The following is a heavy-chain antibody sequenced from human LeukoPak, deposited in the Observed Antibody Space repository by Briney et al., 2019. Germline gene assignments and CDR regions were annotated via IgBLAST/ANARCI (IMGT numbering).Heavy chain of an antibody. CDR2: ISGSGGST. V-gene: IGHV3-23*01. CDR3: AKAELRGYSYGFDY. J-gene: IGHJ4*02. D-gene: IGHD5-18*01. Sequence: PGGSLRLSCAASGFTFSSYAMSWVCQAPGKGLEWVSAISGSGGSTYYADSVKGRFTVSRDNSKNTLYLQMNSLRAEDTAVYYCAKAELRGYSYGFDYWGQGTLVTVSS. CDR1: GFTFSSYA.